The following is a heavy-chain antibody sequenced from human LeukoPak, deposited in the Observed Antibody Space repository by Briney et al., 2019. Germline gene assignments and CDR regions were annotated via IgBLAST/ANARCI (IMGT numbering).Heavy chain of an antibody. CDR1: GFTFSSYG. Sequence: GGSLRLSCAASGFTFSSYGMHWVRQAPGKGLEWVAFIRYDGSNKYYADSVKGRFTISRDNSKNTLYLQMNSLRAEDTAVYYCAKASPSSIAARPYYYYYMDVWGKGTTVTVSS. CDR2: IRYDGSNK. V-gene: IGHV3-30*02. D-gene: IGHD6-6*01. J-gene: IGHJ6*03. CDR3: AKASPSSIAARPYYYYYMDV.